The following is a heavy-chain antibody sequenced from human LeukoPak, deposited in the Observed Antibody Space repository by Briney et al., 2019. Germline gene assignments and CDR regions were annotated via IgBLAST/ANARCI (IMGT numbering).Heavy chain of an antibody. Sequence: PGGSLRLSCGASGFTFSSYAMHWVRQAPGKGLEWVAVISYDGSNKYYADSVKGRFTISRDNSKNTLYLQMNSLRAEDTAVYYCARGPRITLVFDYWGQGTLVTVSS. CDR3: ARGPRITLVFDY. D-gene: IGHD1-14*01. J-gene: IGHJ4*02. CDR1: GFTFSSYA. V-gene: IGHV3-30*04. CDR2: ISYDGSNK.